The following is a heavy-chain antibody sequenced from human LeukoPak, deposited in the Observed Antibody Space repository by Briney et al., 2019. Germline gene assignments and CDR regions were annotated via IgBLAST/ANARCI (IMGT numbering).Heavy chain of an antibody. CDR1: GFTFSSYS. V-gene: IGHV3-48*01. J-gene: IGHJ4*02. CDR3: ARVRYVSSWSFDY. CDR2: ISTNSSTI. Sequence: GGSLSLSCAASGFTFSSYSMNWVRQAPGKGLEWVSYISTNSSTIYYSDSVKGRFTISRDNAKNSLYLQMNSLRAGDTAVYYCARVRYVSSWSFDYWGQGTLVTVSS. D-gene: IGHD6-13*01.